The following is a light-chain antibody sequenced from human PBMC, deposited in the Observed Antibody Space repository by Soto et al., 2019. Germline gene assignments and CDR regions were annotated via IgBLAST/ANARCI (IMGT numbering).Light chain of an antibody. CDR2: GIS. CDR3: QQYIDWPLT. Sequence: STDTLSVSPGERATLSLRASQNIYSNVAWYQQRPGQAPRLLIYGISNRATGVPDRFSGSGSGTDFTLTISRLEPEDFAVYYCQQYIDWPLTFGQGTKVDIK. V-gene: IGKV3D-15*01. CDR1: QNIYSN. J-gene: IGKJ1*01.